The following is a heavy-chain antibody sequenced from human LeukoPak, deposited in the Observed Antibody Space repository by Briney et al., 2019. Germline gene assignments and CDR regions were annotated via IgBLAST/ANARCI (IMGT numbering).Heavy chain of an antibody. D-gene: IGHD2-15*01. J-gene: IGHJ6*02. Sequence: GASVKVSCKASGYTFTSYAMNWVRQAPGQGLEWMGWINTNTGNPTYAQGFTGRFVFSLDTSVSTAYLQISSLKAEDTAVYYCARADAWYHYYYYGMDVWGQGTTVTVSS. V-gene: IGHV7-4-1*02. CDR3: ARADAWYHYYYYGMDV. CDR2: INTNTGNP. CDR1: GYTFTSYA.